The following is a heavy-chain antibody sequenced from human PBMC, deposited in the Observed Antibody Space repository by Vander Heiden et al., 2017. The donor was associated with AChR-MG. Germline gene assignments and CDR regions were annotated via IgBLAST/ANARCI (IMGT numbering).Heavy chain of an antibody. CDR2: MNPNSGNT. J-gene: IGHJ4*02. CDR3: ARGPTYYYDSSGYLS. V-gene: IGHV1-8*01. CDR1: GYTFTSYD. D-gene: IGHD3-22*01. Sequence: QVQLVQSGAELKKPGASVKVSCKASGYTFTSYDINGVRQATGQGLEWMGWMNPNSGNTGYAQKFQGRVTMTRNTSISTAYMELSSLRSEDTAVYYCARGPTYYYDSSGYLSWGQGTLVTVSS.